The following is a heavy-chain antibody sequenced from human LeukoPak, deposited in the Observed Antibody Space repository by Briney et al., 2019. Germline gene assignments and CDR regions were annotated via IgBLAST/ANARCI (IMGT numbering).Heavy chain of an antibody. J-gene: IGHJ4*02. CDR3: ARGRVLAAAGTGGAGY. V-gene: IGHV1-8*02. CDR2: MNPNSGNT. CDR1: GGTFSSYA. D-gene: IGHD6-13*01. Sequence: ASVKVSCKASGGTFSSYAINWVRQATGQGLEWMGWMNPNSGNTGYAQKFQGRVTMTRNTSISTAHMELSSLRSEDTAVYYCARGRVLAAAGTGGAGYWGQGTLVTVSS.